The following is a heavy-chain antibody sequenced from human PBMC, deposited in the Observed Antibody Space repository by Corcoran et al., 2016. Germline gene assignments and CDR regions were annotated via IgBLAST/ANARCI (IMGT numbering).Heavy chain of an antibody. CDR3: ARARVGSSVYVDY. Sequence: VQLVQSGAEGEKPGAAVKVSCKASGYTCTGYYKHWERQAPGQGSEWVGWINPNSGGTNYAQKFRGRVTMNRDTSISTAYMELSRLRSDDTAVYYCARARVGSSVYVDYWRQGTLVTVSS. CDR1: GYTCTGYY. CDR2: INPNSGGT. J-gene: IGHJ4*02. D-gene: IGHD1-26*01. V-gene: IGHV1-2*02.